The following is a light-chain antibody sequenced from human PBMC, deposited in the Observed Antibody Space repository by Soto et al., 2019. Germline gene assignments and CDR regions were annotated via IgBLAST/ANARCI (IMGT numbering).Light chain of an antibody. CDR2: DAS. CDR3: QQYKSYST. CDR1: QSVSSW. Sequence: DIQMTQSPSTLSASVGDRVTITCRASQSVSSWLAWYQQKPGKAPNLLIFDASSLESGVPSRFSGSGSDTEFTLTIHSLHPDDFATYYCQQYKSYSTFGQGTKVEIK. J-gene: IGKJ1*01. V-gene: IGKV1-5*01.